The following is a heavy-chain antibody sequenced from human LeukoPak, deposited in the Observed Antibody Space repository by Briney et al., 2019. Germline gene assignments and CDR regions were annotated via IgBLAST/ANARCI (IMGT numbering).Heavy chain of an antibody. CDR3: ARDQLLWFGEKGLDY. D-gene: IGHD3-10*01. Sequence: SETLSLTCAVYGGSFSGYYWSWIRQPPGKGLEWIGEINHSGSTNYNPSLKSRVTISVDTSKNQFFLKLRSVTAADTAVYYCARDQLLWFGEKGLDYWGQGTLVTVSS. CDR2: INHSGST. J-gene: IGHJ4*02. V-gene: IGHV4-34*01. CDR1: GGSFSGYY.